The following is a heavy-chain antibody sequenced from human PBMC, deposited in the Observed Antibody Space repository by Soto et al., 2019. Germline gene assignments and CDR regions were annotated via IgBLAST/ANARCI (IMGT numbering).Heavy chain of an antibody. J-gene: IGHJ3*02. CDR1: GFTFSSYW. CDR2: ITQDGSEK. CDR3: ARASSSDAFDI. V-gene: IGHV3-7*01. Sequence: EVQLVESGGGLVKPGGSLRLSCAASGFTFSSYWMSWVRQAPGKGLEWVSNITQDGSEKYYVDSVKGRFTISRDNAKNSLYLHMNSLRAEDTAVYYCARASSSDAFDIWGQGTMVTVSS. D-gene: IGHD6-13*01.